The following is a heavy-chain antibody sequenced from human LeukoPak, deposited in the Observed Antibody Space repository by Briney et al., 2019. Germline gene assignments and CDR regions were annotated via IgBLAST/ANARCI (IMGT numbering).Heavy chain of an antibody. V-gene: IGHV4-39*01. D-gene: IGHD5-18*01. CDR2: ISSSGNT. CDR3: ARHRFGDTAMVTADFDY. CDR1: GGSTSGGNYY. J-gene: IGHJ4*02. Sequence: PSETLSLTCIVSGGSTSGGNYYWGWIRRPPGKGLEWIGGISSSGNTYYNPSLKSRVTISVDTSKNQFSLKLSSVTAADTAVYYCARHRFGDTAMVTADFDYWGQGTLVTVSS.